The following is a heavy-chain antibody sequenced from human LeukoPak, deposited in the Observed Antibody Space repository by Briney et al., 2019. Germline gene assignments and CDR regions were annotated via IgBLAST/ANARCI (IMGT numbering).Heavy chain of an antibody. V-gene: IGHV3-7*01. J-gene: IGHJ4*02. D-gene: IGHD3-22*01. Sequence: GGSLRLSCAAPGFDFSGYWMSWVRQSPGKGLEWVANIKQDGSEKYYVDSVKGRFTISRDNAKNSVFLQMNSLRAEDTAVYYCARDYYDRSGYYYGGYWGQGTLVTVSS. CDR3: ARDYYDRSGYYYGGY. CDR1: GFDFSGYW. CDR2: IKQDGSEK.